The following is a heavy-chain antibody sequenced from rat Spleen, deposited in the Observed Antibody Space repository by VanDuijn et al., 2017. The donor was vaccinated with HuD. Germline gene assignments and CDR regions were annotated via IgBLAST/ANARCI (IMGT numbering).Heavy chain of an antibody. D-gene: IGHD5-1*01. Sequence: QVQLMESGPGLVQPSETLSLTCTVSGFSLTGYSVHWVRQPPGKGLEWMGVMWRGGSTEYNSALKSRLSISRDTSKNPIFLKMNSLQSEDTATYHCARAPGNGYVMDAWGQGASVTVSS. CDR2: MWRGGST. V-gene: IGHV2-45*01. J-gene: IGHJ4*01. CDR1: GFSLTGYS. CDR3: ARAPGNGYVMDA.